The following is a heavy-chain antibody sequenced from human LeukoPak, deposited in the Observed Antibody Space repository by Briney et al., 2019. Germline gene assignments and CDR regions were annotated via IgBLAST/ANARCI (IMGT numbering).Heavy chain of an antibody. CDR3: ARDVRETYAFDI. Sequence: SETLSLTCTVSGGSISSGSYYWSWIRQPAGKGLEWIGRIYTSGSTNYNPSLKSRVTISVDTSKNQFSLKLSSVTAADTAVYYCARDVRETYAFDIWGQGTMVTVSS. J-gene: IGHJ3*02. CDR2: IYTSGST. CDR1: GGSISSGSYY. D-gene: IGHD4-17*01. V-gene: IGHV4-61*02.